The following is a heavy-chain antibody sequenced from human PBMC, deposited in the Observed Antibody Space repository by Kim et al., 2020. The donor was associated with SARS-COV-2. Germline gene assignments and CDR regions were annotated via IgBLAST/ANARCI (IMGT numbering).Heavy chain of an antibody. V-gene: IGHV4-38-2*02. Sequence: SETLSLTCSVSGFSISSGYYWGWIRQPPGKGLEWIGSIMHSGSTYHNPSLKSRVTISVDTSKNQFSLKMSSVTAADTALYYCARRYPITYGRHDAFDIWGQGTMVTVSS. D-gene: IGHD3-10*01. CDR1: GFSISSGYY. CDR2: IMHSGST. J-gene: IGHJ3*02. CDR3: ARRYPITYGRHDAFDI.